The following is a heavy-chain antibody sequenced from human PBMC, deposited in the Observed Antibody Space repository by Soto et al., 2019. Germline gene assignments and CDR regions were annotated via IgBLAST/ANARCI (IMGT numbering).Heavy chain of an antibody. D-gene: IGHD2-15*01. V-gene: IGHV3-30*18. CDR2: ISYDGSNK. CDR1: GFTFSSYG. Sequence: SLRLSCAASGFTFSSYGMHWVRQAPGKGLEWVAVISYDGSNKYYADSVKGRFTISRDNSKNTLYLQMNSLRAEDTAVYYCAKDILGYCSGGSCGGMDVWGQGTTVTVSS. CDR3: AKDILGYCSGGSCGGMDV. J-gene: IGHJ6*02.